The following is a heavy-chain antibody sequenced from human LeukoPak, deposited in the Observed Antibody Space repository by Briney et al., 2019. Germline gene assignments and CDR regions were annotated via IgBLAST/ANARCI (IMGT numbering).Heavy chain of an antibody. J-gene: IGHJ6*03. D-gene: IGHD6-19*01. CDR2: IKQDGSEK. CDR3: ASGVHSSGWYPLYYYYYYMDV. V-gene: IGHV3-7*01. CDR1: GFTFSGYW. Sequence: GGSLRLSCAASGFTFSGYWMSWVRQAPGKGLEWVANIKQDGSEKYYVDSVKGRFTISRDNAKNSLYLQMNSLRAEDTAVYYCASGVHSSGWYPLYYYYYYMDVWGKGTTVTISS.